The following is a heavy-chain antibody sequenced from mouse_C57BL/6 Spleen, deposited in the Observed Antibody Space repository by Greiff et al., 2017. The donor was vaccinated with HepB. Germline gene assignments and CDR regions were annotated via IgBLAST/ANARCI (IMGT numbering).Heavy chain of an antibody. J-gene: IGHJ2*01. CDR1: GYAFSSSW. Sequence: VQLQQSGPELVKPGASVKISCKASGYAFSSSWMNWVKQRPGKGLEWIGRIYPGDGDTNYNGKFKGKATLTADKSSSTAYMHLSSLTSEDSAVYFCAREGDSSGYVDYWGQGTTLTVSS. CDR3: AREGDSSGYVDY. D-gene: IGHD3-2*02. V-gene: IGHV1-82*01. CDR2: IYPGDGDT.